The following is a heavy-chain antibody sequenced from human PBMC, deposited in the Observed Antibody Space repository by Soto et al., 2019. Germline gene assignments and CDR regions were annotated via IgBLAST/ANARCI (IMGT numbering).Heavy chain of an antibody. Sequence: VGSLRLSCAASGFTFSSYGMHWVRQAPGKGLEWVAVIWYDGSNKYYADSVKGRFTISRDNSKNTLYLQMNSLRAEDTAVYYCARGYGGYYYVVAFDIWGQGTMVTVSS. CDR1: GFTFSSYG. V-gene: IGHV3-33*01. D-gene: IGHD3-22*01. CDR2: IWYDGSNK. J-gene: IGHJ3*02. CDR3: ARGYGGYYYVVAFDI.